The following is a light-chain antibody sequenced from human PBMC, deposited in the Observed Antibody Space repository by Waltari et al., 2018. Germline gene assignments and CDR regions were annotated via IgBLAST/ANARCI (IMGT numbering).Light chain of an antibody. CDR2: DVS. J-gene: IGLJ2*01. Sequence: SALTQPASGSGSPGQSITISCTRTSRDVGTYNYVPWYQQHPGKAPKLMIYDVSNRPSGVSDRFSGSKSGNTASLTISGLQAEDEADYYCNSYSSSSSLVLFGGGTKLTVV. V-gene: IGLV2-14*03. CDR3: NSYSSSSSLVL. CDR1: SRDVGTYNY.